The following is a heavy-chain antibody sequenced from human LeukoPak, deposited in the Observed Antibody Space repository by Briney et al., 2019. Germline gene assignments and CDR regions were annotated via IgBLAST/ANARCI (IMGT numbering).Heavy chain of an antibody. CDR2: IIPIFGTA. D-gene: IGHD3-3*02. CDR1: GGTFSSYA. CDR3: ARGGGISDAFDI. V-gene: IGHV1-69*13. J-gene: IGHJ3*02. Sequence: SVKVSCKASGGTFSSYAISWVRQAPGQGLEWMGGIIPIFGTANYAQKFQGRVTITADESTSTAYMEPSSLRSEDTAVYYCARGGGISDAFDIWGQGTMVTVSS.